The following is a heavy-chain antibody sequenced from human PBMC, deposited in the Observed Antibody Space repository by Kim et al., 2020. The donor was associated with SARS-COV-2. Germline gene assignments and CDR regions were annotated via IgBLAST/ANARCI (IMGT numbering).Heavy chain of an antibody. J-gene: IGHJ6*03. CDR2: ISGDGGST. D-gene: IGHD3-22*01. V-gene: IGHV3-43*02. CDR1: GFTFDDYA. CDR3: AKNPPYYYDSSGYYRYYYYYMDV. Sequence: GGSLILSCAASGFTFDDYAMHWVRQAPGKGLEWVSLISGDGGSTYYADSVKGRFTISRDNSKNSLYLQMNSLRTEDTALYYCAKNPPYYYDSSGYYRYYYYYMDVWGKGTTVTVSS.